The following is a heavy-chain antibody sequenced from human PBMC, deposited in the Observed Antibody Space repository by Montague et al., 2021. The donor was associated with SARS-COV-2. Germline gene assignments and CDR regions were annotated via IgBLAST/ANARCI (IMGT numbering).Heavy chain of an antibody. V-gene: IGHV6-1*01. CDR3: ARDLKPPGDILTGYLPYYYYYMDV. D-gene: IGHD3-9*01. J-gene: IGHJ6*03. Sequence: CAISGDSVSSNSAAWNWIRQSPSRGLEWLGRTYYRSKWYNDYAVSVKSRITINPDTSKNQFSLQLNSVTPEDTTVYYCARDLKPPGDILTGYLPYYYYYMDVWGKGTTVTVSS. CDR1: GDSVSSNSAA. CDR2: TYYRSKWYN.